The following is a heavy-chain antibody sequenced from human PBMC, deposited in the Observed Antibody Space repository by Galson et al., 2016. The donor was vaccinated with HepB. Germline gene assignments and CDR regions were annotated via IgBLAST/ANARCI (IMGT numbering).Heavy chain of an antibody. V-gene: IGHV3-7*03. J-gene: IGHJ6*02. Sequence: SLRLSCAASGFTFSRHWMNWVRQAPGKGLEWVANINKDGSEKYYVGSVAGRFTISRDNAKNSLYLQMNSLRAEDTAVYYCARGSLYYYYNMGVWGQGTTVTVSS. CDR3: ARGSLYYYYNMGV. CDR1: GFTFSRHW. CDR2: INKDGSEK. D-gene: IGHD3-10*01.